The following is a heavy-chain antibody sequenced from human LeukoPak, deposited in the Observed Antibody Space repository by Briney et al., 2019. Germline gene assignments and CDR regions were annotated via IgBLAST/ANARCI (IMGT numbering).Heavy chain of an antibody. CDR3: ARGRGAATTVITATLDDY. J-gene: IGHJ4*02. V-gene: IGHV1-2*02. Sequence: ASVKVSCKASGYTFTGYFMHWVRQAPGQGLEWMGWINPNSGGTKYVQKFQGRVTMTRDTSITTAYMELSRLTSDDTAVYYCARGRGAATTVITATLDDYWGQGTLVTVS. CDR1: GYTFTGYF. D-gene: IGHD4-17*01. CDR2: INPNSGGT.